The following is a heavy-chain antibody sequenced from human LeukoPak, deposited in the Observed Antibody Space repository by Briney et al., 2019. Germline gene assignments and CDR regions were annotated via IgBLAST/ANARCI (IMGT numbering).Heavy chain of an antibody. CDR3: ARYYYDSSGYLY. Sequence: ASVKVSCKASGYTFTGYYMHWVRQAPGQGLEWMGWINPNSGDTDYAQKFQGRVTMTRDTSISTAYMELSRLRSDDTAVYYCARYYYDSSGYLYWGQGTLVTVSS. V-gene: IGHV1-2*02. CDR1: GYTFTGYY. J-gene: IGHJ4*02. CDR2: INPNSGDT. D-gene: IGHD3-22*01.